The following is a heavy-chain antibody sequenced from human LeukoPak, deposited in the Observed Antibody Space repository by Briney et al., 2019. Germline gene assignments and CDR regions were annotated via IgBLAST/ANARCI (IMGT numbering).Heavy chain of an antibody. D-gene: IGHD1-7*01. J-gene: IGHJ6*03. CDR2: INAYNGDT. Sequence: GASVRVSCTASGYTFTTYGISWVRQAPGQGLEWMGWINAYNGDTNYAETLQGRVTMTTDTSTSTAYMELRSLRSDDTAVYYCAREGYRPYNWNYPQYYYYYMDVWGKGTTVTVSS. V-gene: IGHV1-18*01. CDR1: GYTFTTYG. CDR3: AREGYRPYNWNYPQYYYYYMDV.